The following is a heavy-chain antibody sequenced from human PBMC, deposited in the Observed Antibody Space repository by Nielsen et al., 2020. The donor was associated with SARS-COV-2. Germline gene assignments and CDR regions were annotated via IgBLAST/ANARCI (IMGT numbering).Heavy chain of an antibody. J-gene: IGHJ4*02. CDR3: ASCLAYCGGDGY. CDR1: GFSVSSSY. CDR2: IYRGGSI. D-gene: IGHD2-21*02. Sequence: GGSLRLSCAASGFSVSSSYMSWVRQAPGKGLEWVSVIYRGGSIYYADSVNGRFTISRDNSKNTLYLQMNSLRGEDTAVYYCASCLAYCGGDGYWGQGTLVTVSS. V-gene: IGHV3-66*01.